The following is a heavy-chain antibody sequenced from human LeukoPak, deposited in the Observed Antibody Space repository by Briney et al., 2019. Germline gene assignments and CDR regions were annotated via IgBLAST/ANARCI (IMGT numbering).Heavy chain of an antibody. Sequence: GRSLRLSCAASGFTFSSYGMHWVRQAPGKGLEWVAVISYDGSNKYYADSVKGRFTISRDNSKKTLYLQMDSLRAEDTAVYYCAKHGGDYWGQGTQVTVSS. CDR2: ISYDGSNK. CDR1: GFTFSSYG. CDR3: AKHGGDY. V-gene: IGHV3-30*18. D-gene: IGHD3-16*01. J-gene: IGHJ4*02.